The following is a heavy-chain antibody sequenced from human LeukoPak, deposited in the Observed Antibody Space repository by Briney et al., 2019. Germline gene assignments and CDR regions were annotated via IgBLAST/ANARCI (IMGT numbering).Heavy chain of an antibody. Sequence: SETLSLTCTVSGGSISSSSYYWGWIRQPPGKGLEWIGYIYYSGSTNYNPSLKSRVTISVDTSKNQFSLKLSSVTAADTAVYYCARGYYDFWSGYYEEYYYYGMDVWGQGTTVTVSS. CDR1: GGSISSSSYY. CDR2: IYYSGST. V-gene: IGHV4-61*05. CDR3: ARGYYDFWSGYYEEYYYYGMDV. J-gene: IGHJ6*02. D-gene: IGHD3-3*01.